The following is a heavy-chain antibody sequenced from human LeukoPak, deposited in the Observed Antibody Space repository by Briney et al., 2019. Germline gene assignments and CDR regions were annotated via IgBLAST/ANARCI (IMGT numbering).Heavy chain of an antibody. Sequence: SETLSLTCTVSGGSISSGSYYGSWIRQPPGKGLGWIGRIYISGSTNYNPSRKSPLTISADTSNNQFSLKLTSVTAADTAVYYCARGSGPDLFDIWGQGTMVTVSS. V-gene: IGHV4-61*02. CDR3: ARGSGPDLFDI. D-gene: IGHD2-15*01. J-gene: IGHJ3*02. CDR2: IYISGST. CDR1: GGSISSGSYY.